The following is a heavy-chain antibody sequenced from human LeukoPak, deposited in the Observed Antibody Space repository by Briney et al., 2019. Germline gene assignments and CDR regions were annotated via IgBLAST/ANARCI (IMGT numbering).Heavy chain of an antibody. CDR1: GGSISSGGYY. J-gene: IGHJ5*02. V-gene: IGHV4-39*07. Sequence: SETLSLTCTVSGGSISSGGYYGSWIRQPPGKGLDWIGEINHSGSTNYNPSLKSRVTISVDTSKNQFSLKLSSVTAADTAVYYCARVRSPGYCSGGSCYHKNPRFDPWGQGTLVTVSS. CDR3: ARVRSPGYCSGGSCYHKNPRFDP. CDR2: INHSGST. D-gene: IGHD2-15*01.